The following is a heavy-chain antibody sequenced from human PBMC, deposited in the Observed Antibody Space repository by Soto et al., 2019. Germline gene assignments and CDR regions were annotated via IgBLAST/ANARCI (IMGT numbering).Heavy chain of an antibody. V-gene: IGHV3-30*03. Sequence: PGGSLRLSCAASGFTFSSYGMHWVRPAPGKGLEWVAVISYDGSNKYYADSVKGRFTISRDNSKNTLYLQMNSLRAEDTAVYYCARQHLWTIGMEYYYYGMDVWGQGATVTVSS. J-gene: IGHJ6*02. CDR3: ARQHLWTIGMEYYYYGMDV. CDR1: GFTFSSYG. D-gene: IGHD5-18*01. CDR2: ISYDGSNK.